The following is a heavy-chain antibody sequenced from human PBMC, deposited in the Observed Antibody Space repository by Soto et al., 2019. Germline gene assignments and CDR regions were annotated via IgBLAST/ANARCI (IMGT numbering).Heavy chain of an antibody. CDR3: ARHSEARGYSF. CDR1: GGSISSYY. Sequence: SETLSLTCTVSGGSISSYYWSWIRQPPGKGLEWIGYIYYNGSTNYNPSLKSRVTISVDTSKNQFSLKLSSVTAADTAVYYCARHSEARGYSFWGQGTLVTVSS. V-gene: IGHV4-59*08. J-gene: IGHJ4*02. D-gene: IGHD5-12*01. CDR2: IYYNGST.